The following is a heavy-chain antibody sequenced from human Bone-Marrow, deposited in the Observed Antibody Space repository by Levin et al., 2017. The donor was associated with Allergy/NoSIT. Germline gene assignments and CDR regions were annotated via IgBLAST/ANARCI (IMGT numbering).Heavy chain of an antibody. CDR3: AKGGSVGAIFDH. Sequence: LPGGSLRLSCAASGFTFSNYGMHWVRQVPGKGLEWVAFISYDGDNTYYGDSVRGRFTISRDNSKNTVFLQMNSLRRDDGAVYYCAKGGSVGAIFDHWGQGTLVTVSS. CDR2: ISYDGDNT. J-gene: IGHJ4*02. CDR1: GFTFSNYG. D-gene: IGHD1-26*01. V-gene: IGHV3-30*18.